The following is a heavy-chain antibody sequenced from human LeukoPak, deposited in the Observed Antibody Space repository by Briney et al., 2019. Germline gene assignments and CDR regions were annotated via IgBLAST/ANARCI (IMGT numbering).Heavy chain of an antibody. V-gene: IGHV3-48*03. Sequence: GGSLRLSCAASGFTFSSYEMNWVRQAPGKGLEWVSYISSSGSTIYYTDSVKDRFTISRDNSKNTLYLQMNSLRAEDTAMYYCAKVSLNMVNDAFDIWGQGTMVSVSS. CDR3: AKVSLNMVNDAFDI. J-gene: IGHJ3*02. CDR2: ISSSGSTI. D-gene: IGHD4/OR15-4a*01. CDR1: GFTFSSYE.